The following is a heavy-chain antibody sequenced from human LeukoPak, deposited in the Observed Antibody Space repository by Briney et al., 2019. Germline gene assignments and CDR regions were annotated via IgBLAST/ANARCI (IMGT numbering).Heavy chain of an antibody. CDR2: IIPIFGTA. J-gene: IGHJ6*03. CDR3: ARGGTLWFGELLDYYYMDV. D-gene: IGHD3-10*01. CDR1: GGTFSSYA. V-gene: IGHV1-69*05. Sequence: ASEKVSCKASGGTFSSYAISWVRQAPGQGLEWMGGIIPIFGTANYAQKFQGRGTITTDESTSTAYMGLSSLRSEDTAVYYCARGGTLWFGELLDYYYMDVWGKGTTVTVSS.